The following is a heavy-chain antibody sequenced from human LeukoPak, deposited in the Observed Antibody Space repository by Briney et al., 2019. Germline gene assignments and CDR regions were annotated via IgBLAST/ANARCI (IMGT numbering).Heavy chain of an antibody. Sequence: WASVKVSCKASGYTFTDYYMHWVRQAPGQGFEWMGWINPNDGDTYYAQKFQGRVTITADKSTSTAYMELSSLRSEDTAVYYCASAMVRGVTGDYWGQGTLVTDSS. CDR2: INPNDGDT. V-gene: IGHV1-2*02. CDR1: GYTFTDYY. J-gene: IGHJ4*02. CDR3: ASAMVRGVTGDY. D-gene: IGHD3-10*01.